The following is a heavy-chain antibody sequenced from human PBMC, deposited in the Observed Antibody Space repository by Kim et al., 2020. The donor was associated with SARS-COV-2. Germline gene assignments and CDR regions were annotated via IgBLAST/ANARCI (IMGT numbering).Heavy chain of an antibody. CDR3: ASGRRYFDWLSAYYFDY. CDR2: IYYSGST. CDR1: GGSISSSSYY. Sequence: SETLSLTCTVSGGSISSSSYYWGWIRQPPGKGLEWIGSIYYSGSTCYNPSLKSRVTISVDTSKNQFSLKLSSVTAADTAVYYCASGRRYFDWLSAYYFDYWGQGTLVTVSS. V-gene: IGHV4-39*07. D-gene: IGHD3-9*01. J-gene: IGHJ4*02.